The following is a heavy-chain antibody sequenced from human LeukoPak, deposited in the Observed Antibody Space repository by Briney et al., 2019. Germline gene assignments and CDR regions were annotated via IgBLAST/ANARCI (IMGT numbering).Heavy chain of an antibody. V-gene: IGHV4-39*07. J-gene: IGHJ5*02. CDR2: IYHSGST. D-gene: IGHD6-13*01. CDR1: GGSIRSSYYY. CDR3: ARGSHSSSWLNWFDP. Sequence: SETLSLTCTVSGGSIRSSYYYWGWIRQPPGKGLEWIGEIYHSGSTNYNPSLKSRVTISVDKSKNQFSLKLSSVTAADTAVYYCARGSHSSSWLNWFDPWGQGTLVTVSS.